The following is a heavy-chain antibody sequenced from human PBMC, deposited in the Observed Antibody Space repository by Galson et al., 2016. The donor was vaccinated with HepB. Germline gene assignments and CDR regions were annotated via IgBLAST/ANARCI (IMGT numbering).Heavy chain of an antibody. CDR3: ARHSSYYGNFDY. J-gene: IGHJ4*02. CDR1: SSYW. V-gene: IGHV4-39*01. Sequence: SSYWMYWVRQAPGKGLEWIGSIYYSGSTYYNPSLKSRVTISVDTSKNQFSLNLSSVTAADTAVYYCARHSSYYGNFDYWGQGTLVTVSS. D-gene: IGHD2-15*01. CDR2: IYYSGST.